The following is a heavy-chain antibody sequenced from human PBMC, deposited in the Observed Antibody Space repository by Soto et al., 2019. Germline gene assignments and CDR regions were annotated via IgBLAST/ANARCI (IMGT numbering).Heavy chain of an antibody. Sequence: PGGSLRLSCAASGFTFSSYSMNWVRQAPGKGLEWVSSISSSSSYIYYADSVKGRFTISRDNAKNSLYLQMNSLRAEDTAVYYCARGHRENGDYGPYWGQGTLVPVSS. CDR3: ARGHRENGDYGPY. J-gene: IGHJ4*02. D-gene: IGHD4-17*01. V-gene: IGHV3-21*01. CDR1: GFTFSSYS. CDR2: ISSSSSYI.